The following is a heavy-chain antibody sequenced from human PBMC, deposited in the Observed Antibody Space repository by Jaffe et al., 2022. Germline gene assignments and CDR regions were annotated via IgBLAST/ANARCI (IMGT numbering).Heavy chain of an antibody. V-gene: IGHV3-30*02. Sequence: QVQLVESGGGVVQPGGSLRLSCAASGFTFSSYGMHWVRQAPGKGLEWVAFIRYDGSNKYYADSVKGRFTISRDNSKNTLYLQMNSLRAEDTAVYYCAKDGTWIQLWLRRYYYYMDVWGKGTTVTVSS. CDR2: IRYDGSNK. J-gene: IGHJ6*03. CDR3: AKDGTWIQLWLRRYYYYMDV. CDR1: GFTFSSYG. D-gene: IGHD5-18*01.